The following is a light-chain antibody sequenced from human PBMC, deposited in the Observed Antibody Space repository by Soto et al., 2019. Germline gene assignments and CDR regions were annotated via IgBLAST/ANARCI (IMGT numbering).Light chain of an antibody. CDR2: EVN. J-gene: IGLJ3*02. CDR1: SSDIGAYNY. CDR3: TSYGGRDNLM. V-gene: IGLV2-8*01. Sequence: QSALTQPPYASGSPGQSVTISCTGTSSDIGAYNYVSWFQQHPGEAPKLIISEVNKRPSGVPDRFSGSKSGNTASLTVSGLKAEDEADYYCTSYGGRDNLMFGGGTKLTVL.